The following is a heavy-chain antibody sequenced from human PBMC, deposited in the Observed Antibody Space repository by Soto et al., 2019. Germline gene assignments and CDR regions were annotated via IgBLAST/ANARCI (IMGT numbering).Heavy chain of an antibody. J-gene: IGHJ4*02. D-gene: IGHD6-6*01. CDR3: AKAISSSSAPVDY. CDR2: ISWNSGSI. Sequence: GGSLRLSCAASGFTFDDYAMHWVRQAPGKGLEWVSGISWNSGSIGYADSVKGRFTISRDNAKNSLYLQMNSLRAEDTALYYCAKAISSSSAPVDYWGQGTLVTVSS. CDR1: GFTFDDYA. V-gene: IGHV3-9*01.